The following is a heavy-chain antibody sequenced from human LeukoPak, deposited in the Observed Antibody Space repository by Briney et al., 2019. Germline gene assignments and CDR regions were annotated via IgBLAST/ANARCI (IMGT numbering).Heavy chain of an antibody. Sequence: SETLSLTCAVSGDSISGGYYWGWIRQPPGKGLEWIGSLTYSGNTYYNPSLESRVTISVDTSKNQFSLKLTSVTAADTAVYYCAKSVHSSNSYGHYYYYKDVWRKGTSVTVSS. CDR3: AKSVHSSNSYGHYYYYKDV. CDR1: GDSISGGYY. D-gene: IGHD6-19*01. CDR2: LTYSGNT. J-gene: IGHJ6*03. V-gene: IGHV4-38-2*01.